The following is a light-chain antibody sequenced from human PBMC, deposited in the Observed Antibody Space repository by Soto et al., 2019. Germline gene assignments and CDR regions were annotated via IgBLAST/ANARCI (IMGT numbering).Light chain of an antibody. CDR3: QQYNNWPPEHT. V-gene: IGKV3-15*01. Sequence: EIVMTQSPATLSVSPGERATLSCRASQSVSSNLAWYQQKPGQAPRLLIYGASTRATGIPARFSGSGSGTEFTLTISSLQSEDFAVYSCQQYNNWPPEHTFGQGTRLEIK. CDR2: GAS. J-gene: IGKJ5*01. CDR1: QSVSSN.